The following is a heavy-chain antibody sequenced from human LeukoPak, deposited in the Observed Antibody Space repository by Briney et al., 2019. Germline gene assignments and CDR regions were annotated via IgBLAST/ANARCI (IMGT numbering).Heavy chain of an antibody. CDR2: IKQDGSEK. CDR1: GFTFSSYG. V-gene: IGHV3-7*01. CDR3: ARASIAAAVSY. D-gene: IGHD6-13*01. J-gene: IGHJ4*02. Sequence: GGSLRLSCAASGFTFSSYGMHWVRQAPGKGLEWVANIKQDGSEKYYVDSVKGRFTISRDNAKNSLYLQMNSLRAEDTAVYYCARASIAAAVSYWGQGTLVTVSS.